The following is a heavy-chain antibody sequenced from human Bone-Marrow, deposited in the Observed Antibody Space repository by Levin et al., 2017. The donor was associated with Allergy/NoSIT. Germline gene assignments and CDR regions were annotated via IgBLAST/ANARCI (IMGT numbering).Heavy chain of an antibody. CDR3: ARTQRGVATIRGDAFDI. D-gene: IGHD5-12*01. Sequence: LGESLKISCKASGGTFSSYAISWVRQAPGQGLEWMGGIIPIFGTANYAQKFQGRVTITADKSTSTAYMELSSLRSEDTAVYYCARTQRGVATIRGDAFDIWGQGTMVTVSS. CDR2: IIPIFGTA. CDR1: GGTFSSYA. V-gene: IGHV1-69*06. J-gene: IGHJ3*02.